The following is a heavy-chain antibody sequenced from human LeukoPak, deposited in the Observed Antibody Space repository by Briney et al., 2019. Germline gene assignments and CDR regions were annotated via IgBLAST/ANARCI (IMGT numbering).Heavy chain of an antibody. D-gene: IGHD3-3*01. CDR1: GGSISSTSYY. J-gene: IGHJ4*02. Sequence: SETLSLTCTVSGGSISSTSYYWGWIRQPPGQGLEWIGSIFYSGSTYYNPSLKSRVTISVDTFKSQFSLKLSSVTAADTAVYYCARLSYDFWSGPKPANYYFDFWSQGTLVTVSS. V-gene: IGHV4-39*01. CDR3: ARLSYDFWSGPKPANYYFDF. CDR2: IFYSGST.